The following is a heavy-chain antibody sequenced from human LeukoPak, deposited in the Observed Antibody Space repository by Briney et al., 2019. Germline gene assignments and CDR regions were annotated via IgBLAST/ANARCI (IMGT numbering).Heavy chain of an antibody. CDR2: INPSGGST. CDR3: ARDWDSYSSGWYGVDY. CDR1: GYTFTSSH. J-gene: IGHJ4*02. Sequence: ASVKVSCKASGYTFTSSHMHWVRQAHGRGLEWMGRINPSGGSTSYAQKFQGRVTMTRDTSTSTVFMELSSLTSDDTAVYYCARDWDSYSSGWYGVDYWGQGTLVTVSS. V-gene: IGHV1-46*01. D-gene: IGHD6-19*01.